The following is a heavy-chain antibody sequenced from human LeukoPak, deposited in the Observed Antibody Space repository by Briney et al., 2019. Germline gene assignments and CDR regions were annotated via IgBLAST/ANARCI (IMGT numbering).Heavy chain of an antibody. CDR2: ISYDGSNK. D-gene: IGHD6-13*01. J-gene: IGHJ4*02. CDR1: GFTFSSYA. V-gene: IGHV3-30-3*01. Sequence: PGGSLRLSCAASGFTFSSYAMHWVRQAPGKGLEWVAVISYDGSNKYYADSVKSRFTISRDNSKNTLYLQMNSLRAEDTAVYYCASAPWYSSSSNGLGYWGQGTLVTVSS. CDR3: ASAPWYSSSSNGLGY.